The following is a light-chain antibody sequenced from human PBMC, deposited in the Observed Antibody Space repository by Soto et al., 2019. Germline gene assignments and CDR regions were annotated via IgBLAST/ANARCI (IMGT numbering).Light chain of an antibody. CDR1: EDISTW. CDR2: AAS. CDR3: QHADSFPLIT. J-gene: IGKJ5*01. Sequence: DIQMTQSPSSVSASVGYIFTITCRSSEDISTWLAWYQQKPGKAPKLLIYAASSLQSGVPSRFSGSGSGTDFTLTISSLQPEDFATYYCQHADSFPLITFGQGTRLEI. V-gene: IGKV1-12*01.